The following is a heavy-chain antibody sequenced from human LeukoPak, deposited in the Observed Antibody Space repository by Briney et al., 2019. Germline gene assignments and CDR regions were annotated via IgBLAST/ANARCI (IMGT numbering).Heavy chain of an antibody. J-gene: IGHJ4*02. CDR2: INPNSGGT. CDR3: ARDLLTMVRGVIITAFDY. Sequence: ASVKVSCKASGYTFTGYYMHWVRQAPGQGLEWMGWINPNSGGTNYAQKFQGRVTMTRDTSISTAYMELSRLRSDDTAVYYCARDLLTMVRGVIITAFDYWGQGTLVTVSS. V-gene: IGHV1-2*02. CDR1: GYTFTGYY. D-gene: IGHD3-10*01.